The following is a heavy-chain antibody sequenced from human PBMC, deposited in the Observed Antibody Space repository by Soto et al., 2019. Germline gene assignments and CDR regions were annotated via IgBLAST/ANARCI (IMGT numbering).Heavy chain of an antibody. Sequence: QVPLVQSGAEVKKHGASVKVSCKASGYTFNNDAITWVRQAPGQGLEWMGWVSAYNGNTNYAQKFKGRVTMTTDTSKSTVYMEIRSLRYDDTAVYFCARASRYYWNYMMYWGQGTLVTVSS. CDR2: VSAYNGNT. J-gene: IGHJ4*02. V-gene: IGHV1-18*01. CDR3: ARASRYYWNYMMY. D-gene: IGHD1-7*01. CDR1: GYTFNNDA.